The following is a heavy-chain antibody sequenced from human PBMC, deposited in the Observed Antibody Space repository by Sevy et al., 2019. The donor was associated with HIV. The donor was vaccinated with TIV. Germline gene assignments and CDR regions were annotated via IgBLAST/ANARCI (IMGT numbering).Heavy chain of an antibody. Sequence: SETLSLTCIVSGGSISSSSYYWGWIRQPPGKGLEWIGSIYYSGNTYYNPSLKSRVTISVDTSKEQFSLKLSSVTAADTALYYCATRLGYCSGSSCYPPEYVHHWGQGTLVTVSS. D-gene: IGHD2-15*01. CDR2: IYYSGNT. CDR3: ATRLGYCSGSSCYPPEYVHH. V-gene: IGHV4-39*01. J-gene: IGHJ1*01. CDR1: GGSISSSSYY.